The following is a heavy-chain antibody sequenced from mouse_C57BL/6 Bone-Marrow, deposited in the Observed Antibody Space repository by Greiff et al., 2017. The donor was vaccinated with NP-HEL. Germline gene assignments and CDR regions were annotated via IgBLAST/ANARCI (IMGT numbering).Heavy chain of an antibody. D-gene: IGHD2-3*01. Sequence: QVQLQQPGAELVRPGTSVKLSCKASGYTFTSSWMHWVKQRPGQGLEWIGVIDPSDSYTNYNQKFKGKATLTVDTSSSTAYLQLSSLTSEDSAVYDGARGWLLKDCAMDYWGQGTSVTVSA. CDR3: ARGWLLKDCAMDY. J-gene: IGHJ4*01. CDR2: IDPSDSYT. V-gene: IGHV1-59*01. CDR1: GYTFTSSW.